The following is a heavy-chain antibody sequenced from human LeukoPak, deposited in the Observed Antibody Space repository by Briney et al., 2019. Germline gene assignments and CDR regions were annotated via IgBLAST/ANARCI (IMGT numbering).Heavy chain of an antibody. CDR1: GYTFAKYA. D-gene: IGHD2-2*01. CDR3: ARSILVVPVASHYNYGVDV. J-gene: IGHJ6*02. V-gene: IGHV1-3*01. CDR2: INAGNGNT. Sequence: ASVKVFCKASGYTFAKYAIHWVRQAPGQRLEWMGWINAGNGNTRHSQKFQGGVTITRDTSASTAYMELSSLRSEDTAVYYCARSILVVPVASHYNYGVDVWGQGTTVTVSS.